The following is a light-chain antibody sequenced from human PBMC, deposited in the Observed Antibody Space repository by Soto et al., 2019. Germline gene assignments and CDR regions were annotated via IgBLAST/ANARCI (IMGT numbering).Light chain of an antibody. Sequence: DIQMTQSPSTLSASVGDRVTITCRASQSISNWLAWYQQKPGKAPKILIYKTSRLESGVPSRFSGSGSGTEFTLTISRLQPDDFATYYCQQYNGYRWTFGQGTKVEIK. CDR1: QSISNW. V-gene: IGKV1-5*03. CDR3: QQYNGYRWT. J-gene: IGKJ1*01. CDR2: KTS.